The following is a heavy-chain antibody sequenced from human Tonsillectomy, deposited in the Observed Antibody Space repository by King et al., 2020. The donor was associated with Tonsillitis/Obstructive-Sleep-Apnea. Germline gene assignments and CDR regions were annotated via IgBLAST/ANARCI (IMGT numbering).Heavy chain of an antibody. CDR1: GFTFSSYG. D-gene: IGHD1-14*01. CDR3: VKMWYRKNDAFGS. V-gene: IGHV3-64D*06. CDR2: ISSGGST. J-gene: IGHJ3*02. Sequence: VQLVESGGGLVQPGGSLRLSCSASGFTFSSYGMHWARQAPGKGLEYVSGISSGGSTYYADSLKGRFTISKDTSKNTLYLQMSSLRAEDTAVYYCVKMWYRKNDAFGSWGQGTMVTVSS.